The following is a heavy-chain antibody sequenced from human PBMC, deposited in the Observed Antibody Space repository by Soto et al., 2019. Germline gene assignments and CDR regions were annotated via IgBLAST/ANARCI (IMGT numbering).Heavy chain of an antibody. CDR1: GGTFSSYT. Sequence: QVQLVQSGAEVKKPGSSVKVSCKASGGTFSSYTISWVRQAPGQGLEWMGRIIPILGIANYAQKFQGRVTXTADKPTSTAYMELSSLRSEDRAVYYCATAFGELHYWGQGTLVTVSS. V-gene: IGHV1-69*02. J-gene: IGHJ4*02. CDR2: IIPILGIA. CDR3: ATAFGELHY. D-gene: IGHD3-10*01.